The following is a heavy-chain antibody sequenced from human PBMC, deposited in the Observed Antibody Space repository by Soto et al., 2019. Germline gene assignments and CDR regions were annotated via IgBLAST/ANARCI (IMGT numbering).Heavy chain of an antibody. CDR2: IYYSGST. CDR1: GGSVSSSSFY. CDR3: ARRNGSGSYYNVFFDY. J-gene: IGHJ4*02. Sequence: PSETLSLSSTVSGGSVSSSSFYWGWIRQPPGKGLEWIGSIYYSGSTYYNPSLKSRVTISVDTSKNQFSLKLSSVTAADTAVYYCARRNGSGSYYNVFFDYWGQGTLVTVS. D-gene: IGHD3-10*01. V-gene: IGHV4-39*01.